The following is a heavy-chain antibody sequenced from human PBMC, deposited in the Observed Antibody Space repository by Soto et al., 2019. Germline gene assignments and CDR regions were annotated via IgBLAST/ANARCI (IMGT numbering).Heavy chain of an antibody. CDR1: GYIFSNYG. Sequence: GASVKVSCKASGYIFSNYGISWVRQAPGQGHEWMGWISTYNANTYYAQKFQGRVTMTTDTSTSTAYMELRSLRSDDTAVFYCARERDGSSWSSAESLQYWGQGTLVTVSS. J-gene: IGHJ1*01. CDR3: ARERDGSSWSSAESLQY. D-gene: IGHD6-13*01. CDR2: ISTYNANT. V-gene: IGHV1-18*01.